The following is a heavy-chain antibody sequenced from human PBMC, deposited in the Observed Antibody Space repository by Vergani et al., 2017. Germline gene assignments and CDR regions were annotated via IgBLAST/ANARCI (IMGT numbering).Heavy chain of an antibody. CDR3: ARMGGYDEGDAFRIGYFDS. J-gene: IGHJ4*02. V-gene: IGHV4-31*03. Sequence: QVQLQESAPGLVKPSQTLSLTCSVSGNSISSGVYYWTWIRQHPGKGLEWIGYIYSTGSTHHNPSLRRRINMSVDTSKNQFSLKLNSVTAADTAMYYCARMGGYDEGDAFRIGYFDSWGPGILVTVSS. CDR2: IYSTGST. D-gene: IGHD3-22*01. CDR1: GNSISSGVYY.